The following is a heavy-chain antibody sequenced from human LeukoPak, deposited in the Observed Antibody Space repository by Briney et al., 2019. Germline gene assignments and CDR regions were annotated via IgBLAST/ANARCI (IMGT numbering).Heavy chain of an antibody. V-gene: IGHV3-7*03. D-gene: IGHD6-19*01. J-gene: IGHJ4*02. CDR2: INEDGSQK. CDR1: GFTFRSPW. Sequence: PGGSLRLSCVESGFTFRSPWMAWLRQAPEKGLEWVANINEDGSQKYYLGSVTGRFTISRDNAKNPLYLQMNSLSAEDTAMYYCARDGGWHRFDYWGQGTLVIVSS. CDR3: ARDGGWHRFDY.